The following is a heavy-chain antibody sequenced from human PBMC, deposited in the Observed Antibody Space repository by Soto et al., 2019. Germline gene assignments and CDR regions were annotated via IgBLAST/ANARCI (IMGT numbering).Heavy chain of an antibody. CDR3: AKRVAVAGTWFDY. Sequence: PGGSLRLSCAASGFTFSSYAMSWVRQAPGKGLEWVSAISGSSGSTYYADSVKGRFTISRDNSKNTLYLQMNSLRAEDTAVYYCAKRVAVAGTWFDYWGQGTLVTVTS. CDR1: GFTFSSYA. J-gene: IGHJ4*02. V-gene: IGHV3-23*01. D-gene: IGHD6-19*01. CDR2: ISGSSGST.